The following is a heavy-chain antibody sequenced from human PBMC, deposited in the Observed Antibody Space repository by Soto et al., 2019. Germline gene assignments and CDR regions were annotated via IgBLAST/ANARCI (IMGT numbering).Heavy chain of an antibody. J-gene: IGHJ4*02. Sequence: SGPTLVNPTQTLTLTCTFSGFSLDTSGVAVGWIRQPPGKGLEWLSVIYWDDDKRSSPSLRSRLTITKDTSKNQVVLKMTNMDSADIATFYCAHRHRASGGLFDYWGQGTLVTVSS. CDR2: IYWDDDK. V-gene: IGHV2-5*02. CDR3: AHRHRASGGLFDY. CDR1: GFSLDTSGVA. D-gene: IGHD3-10*01.